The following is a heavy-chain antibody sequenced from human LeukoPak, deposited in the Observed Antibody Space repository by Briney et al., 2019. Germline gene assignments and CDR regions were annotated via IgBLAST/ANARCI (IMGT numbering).Heavy chain of an antibody. CDR1: GGSFSSYR. CDR3: GGHMPGTTSHM. D-gene: IGHD1-1*01. J-gene: IGHJ3*02. V-gene: IGHV4-59*08. CDR2: ISYSGGT. Sequence: SETLSLTCTVSGGSFSSYRWSWVRQPPGGGLEWIGCISYSGGTNYNASFESGVTISVDTTENQVSLRLSYGPAAEPAVVYCGGHMPGTTSHMWGQGTMLTLSS.